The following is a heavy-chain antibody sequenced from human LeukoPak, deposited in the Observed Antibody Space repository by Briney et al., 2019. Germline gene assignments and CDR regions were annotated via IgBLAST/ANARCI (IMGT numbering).Heavy chain of an antibody. J-gene: IGHJ4*02. CDR3: AKDLKYTGSLRIADF. D-gene: IGHD1-26*01. Sequence: GGSLRLSCAASGFTFSSYAMSWVRQAPGKGLEWVSLISGRGGSTNYADSVKGRFTISRDNSKNMLYVQMNSLRAEDTAVYYCAKDLKYTGSLRIADFWGQGTLVTVSS. V-gene: IGHV3-23*01. CDR1: GFTFSSYA. CDR2: ISGRGGST.